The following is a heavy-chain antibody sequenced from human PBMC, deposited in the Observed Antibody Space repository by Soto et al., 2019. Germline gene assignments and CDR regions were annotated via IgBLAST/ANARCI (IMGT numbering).Heavy chain of an antibody. J-gene: IGHJ4*02. Sequence: SLRLSCAASGFTFSSYGMHWVRQAPGKGLEWVAVISYDGSNKYYADSVKGRFTISRDNSKNTLYLQMNSLRAEDTAVYYCAKLKPSIAARGSLDYWGQGTPVTVS. CDR3: AKLKPSIAARGSLDY. CDR1: GFTFSSYG. CDR2: ISYDGSNK. D-gene: IGHD6-6*01. V-gene: IGHV3-30*18.